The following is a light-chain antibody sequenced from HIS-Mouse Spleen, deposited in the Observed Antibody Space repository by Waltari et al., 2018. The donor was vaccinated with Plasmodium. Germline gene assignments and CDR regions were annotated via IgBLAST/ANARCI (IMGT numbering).Light chain of an antibody. CDR1: STDVGVVNY. Sequence: SALPQPASVSGSPGPSITISCTGPSTDVGVVNYVTWYQHHPGKAPKLTIYDVSNRPSGVSNRFSGSKSGNTASLTISGLQAEDEADYYCSSYTSSSTVVFGGGTKLTVL. CDR2: DVS. CDR3: SSYTSSSTVV. V-gene: IGLV2-14*03. J-gene: IGLJ2*01.